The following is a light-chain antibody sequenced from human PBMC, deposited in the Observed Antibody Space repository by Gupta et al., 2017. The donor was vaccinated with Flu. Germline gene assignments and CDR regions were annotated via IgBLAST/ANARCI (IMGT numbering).Light chain of an antibody. Sequence: TVTISCSGTTSNIGSGAVSWYQQLPGSAPKVLIYNNDQRPSGAPARFSGTRSGGSASLFIGGLQSEDEAVYYCAQWDDILDGPVFGGGTRLTVL. CDR2: NND. CDR3: AQWDDILDGPV. J-gene: IGLJ2*01. CDR1: TSNIGSGA. V-gene: IGLV1-44*01.